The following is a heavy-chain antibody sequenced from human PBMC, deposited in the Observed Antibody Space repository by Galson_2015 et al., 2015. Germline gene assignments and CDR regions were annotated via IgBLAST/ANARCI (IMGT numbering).Heavy chain of an antibody. CDR3: ARAYSSGYYNWFDP. J-gene: IGHJ5*02. V-gene: IGHV3-23*01. Sequence: SLRLSCAASGFTFGSYAMSWVRQAPGKGLEWVSAISGSGGSTYYADSVKGRFTISRDNSKNTLYLQMNSLRAEDTAVYYCARAYSSGYYNWFDPWGQGTLVTVSS. D-gene: IGHD3-22*01. CDR2: ISGSGGST. CDR1: GFTFGSYA.